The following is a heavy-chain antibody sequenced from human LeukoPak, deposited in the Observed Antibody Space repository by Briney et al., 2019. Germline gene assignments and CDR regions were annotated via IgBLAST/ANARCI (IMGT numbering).Heavy chain of an antibody. Sequence: SVKVSCKASGGTFSSYAISWVRQAPGQGLEWMGGIIPIFGTANYAQKFQGRVTITADKSTSTAYMELSSLRSEDTAVYYCARQGGDYGDYVALYYYYYYMDVWGKGTTVTVSS. J-gene: IGHJ6*03. CDR1: GGTFSSYA. CDR2: IIPIFGTA. CDR3: ARQGGDYGDYVALYYYYYYMDV. V-gene: IGHV1-69*06. D-gene: IGHD4-17*01.